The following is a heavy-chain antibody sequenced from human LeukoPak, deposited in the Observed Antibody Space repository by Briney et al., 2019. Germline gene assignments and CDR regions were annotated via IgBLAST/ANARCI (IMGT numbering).Heavy chain of an antibody. CDR2: ISAHNGNT. J-gene: IGHJ4*02. D-gene: IGHD6-13*01. CDR3: ARDMYSSRAVDY. CDR1: GYTFTSDV. Sequence: ASVNLSCNGAGYTFTSDVMSWGGEPRGQGLERMGWISAHNGNTTYAKKLQGRVTMTTDTSTSTAYMELRSLRSDDRAVYYCARDMYSSRAVDYWGQGTLVTVSS. V-gene: IGHV1-18*01.